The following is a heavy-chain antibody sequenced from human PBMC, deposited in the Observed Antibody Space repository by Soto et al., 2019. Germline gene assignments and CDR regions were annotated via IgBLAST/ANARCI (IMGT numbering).Heavy chain of an antibody. CDR3: ARDAVYDMSSGGMDV. Sequence: PGGSLRLSCAASGFTFSSYSMNWVRQAPGKGLEWVSSISSSSSYIYYADSVKGRFTISRDNAKNSLYLQMNSLRAEDTAVYYCARDAVYDMSSGGMDVWGQGTTVTVSS. D-gene: IGHD3-9*01. CDR1: GFTFSSYS. CDR2: ISSSSSYI. V-gene: IGHV3-21*01. J-gene: IGHJ6*02.